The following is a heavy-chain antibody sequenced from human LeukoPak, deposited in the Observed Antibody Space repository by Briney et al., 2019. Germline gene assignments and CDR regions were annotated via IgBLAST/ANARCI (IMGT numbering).Heavy chain of an antibody. CDR3: ARGYCSGGSCYKYDAFDI. V-gene: IGHV1-69*04. Sequence: GASVKVSCMASGCTFSSYAISWVRQAPGQGLEWMGRIIPILGIANYAQKFQGRVTITADKSTSTAYMELSSLRSEDRAVYYCARGYCSGGSCYKYDAFDIWGQGTMVTVSS. J-gene: IGHJ3*02. CDR2: IIPILGIA. D-gene: IGHD2-15*01. CDR1: GCTFSSYA.